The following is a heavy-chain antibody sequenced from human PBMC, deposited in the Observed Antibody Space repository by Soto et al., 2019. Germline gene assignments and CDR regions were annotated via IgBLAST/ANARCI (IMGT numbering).Heavy chain of an antibody. CDR1: GGFVTSGSYY. D-gene: IGHD1-1*01. Sequence: QVQLQQWGAGLLKPSETLSLTCAVYGGFVTSGSYYWSWIRQPPGKGLEWIGEMSHSGGTHFNPSLKGLVTISVDTSNIQFTLKMGSVTAADTALYYCARVERGTATTVVDAFDIWGPGTMVTVSS. CDR3: ARVERGTATTVVDAFDI. CDR2: MSHSGGT. V-gene: IGHV4-34*01. J-gene: IGHJ3*02.